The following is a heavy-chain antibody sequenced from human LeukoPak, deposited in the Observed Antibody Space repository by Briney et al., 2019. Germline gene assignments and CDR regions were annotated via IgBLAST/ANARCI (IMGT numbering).Heavy chain of an antibody. CDR2: ISTYNGDT. V-gene: IGHV1-18*01. D-gene: IGHD3-16*01. CDR1: GYTFNSYG. Sequence: ASVKVSCKASGYTFNSYGISWVRQAPGQGLEWMGWISTYNGDTNYAQKLQGRVTMTTDTSTNTAYMELRSLRSDDTAVYYCAREGLGELTLDYWGQGTLVTVSS. J-gene: IGHJ4*02. CDR3: AREGLGELTLDY.